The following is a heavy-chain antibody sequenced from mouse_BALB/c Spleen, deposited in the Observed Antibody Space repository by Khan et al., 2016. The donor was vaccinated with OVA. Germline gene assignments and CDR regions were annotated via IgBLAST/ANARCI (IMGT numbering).Heavy chain of an antibody. V-gene: IGHV1-9*01. CDR1: GYTFSSYW. Sequence: QVQLQQSGAELMKPGASVKISCKATGYTFSSYWIEWVKQRPGHGLEWIGEILPGSGSTNYNEKFKSKATFTADTSSNTAHMQLNSLTSEDSAVYYFTRTGNYRGYFDYWGQGTTLTVSS. CDR3: TRTGNYRGYFDY. CDR2: ILPGSGST. D-gene: IGHD2-1*01. J-gene: IGHJ2*01.